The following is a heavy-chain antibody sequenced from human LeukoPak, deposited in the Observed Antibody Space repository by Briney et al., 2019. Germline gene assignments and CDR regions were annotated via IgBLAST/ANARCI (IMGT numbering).Heavy chain of an antibody. D-gene: IGHD2-15*01. V-gene: IGHV6-1*01. J-gene: IGHJ4*02. Sequence: SQTLSLTCAISGDSVSSNSAAWNWIRQSPSRGLEWLGRTYYRSKWYNDYAVSVKGRITINPDTSKNQFSLQLNSVTPEDTAVYYCARESLAVVAAGPLRYWGQGTLVTVSS. CDR1: GDSVSSNSAA. CDR3: ARESLAVVAAGPLRY. CDR2: TYYRSKWYN.